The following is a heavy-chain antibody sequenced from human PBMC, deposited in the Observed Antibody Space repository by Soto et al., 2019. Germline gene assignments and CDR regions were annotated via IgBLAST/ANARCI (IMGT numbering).Heavy chain of an antibody. CDR1: GFTFSSYS. CDR3: ARGGALGYYYDSSGYYAY. D-gene: IGHD3-22*01. J-gene: IGHJ4*02. V-gene: IGHV3-21*01. CDR2: ISSSSSYI. Sequence: PVGSLRLSCAASGFTFSSYSMNWVRQAPGKGLEWVSSISSSSSYIYYADSVKGRFTISRDNAKNSLYLQMNSLRAEDTAVYYCARGGALGYYYDSSGYYAYWGQGTLVTVSS.